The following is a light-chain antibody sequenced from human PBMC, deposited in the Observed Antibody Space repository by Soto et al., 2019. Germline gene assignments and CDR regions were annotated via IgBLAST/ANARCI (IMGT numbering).Light chain of an antibody. J-gene: IGKJ4*01. Sequence: EIVMTQSPATLSVSPGERATLSCRASQSVSSNLAWYQQKPGQAPRLLIYGASTRATGIPARFSGSASGTESTLTISSLQSEDFAVYYCQQYNNWPPLTFGGGTKVEIK. CDR1: QSVSSN. CDR3: QQYNNWPPLT. V-gene: IGKV3-15*01. CDR2: GAS.